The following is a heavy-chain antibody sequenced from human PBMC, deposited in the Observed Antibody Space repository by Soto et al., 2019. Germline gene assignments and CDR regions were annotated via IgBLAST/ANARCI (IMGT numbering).Heavy chain of an antibody. CDR3: ARGVIYYDSSGYYYYYGMDV. J-gene: IGHJ6*02. CDR2: INHSGST. CDR1: GGSFSGYY. Sequence: SETLSLTCAVYGGSFSGYYWSWIRQPPGKGLEWIGEINHSGSTNYNPSLKSRVTISVDTSKNQFSLKLSSVTAADTAVYYCARGVIYYDSSGYYYYYGMDVWGQGTTVTVSS. V-gene: IGHV4-34*01. D-gene: IGHD3-22*01.